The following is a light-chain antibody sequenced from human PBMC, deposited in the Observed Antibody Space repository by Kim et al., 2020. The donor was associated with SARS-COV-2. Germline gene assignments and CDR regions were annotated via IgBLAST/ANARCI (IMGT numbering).Light chain of an antibody. V-gene: IGKV3-15*01. Sequence: SVFPGERATLSCRASQSIRSNLAWYQQKPGQAPRLLIYSAATRATGIPARFSGSGSGTEFTLTISSLQSEDFAVYYCQQYSSWPLTFGGGTKVEI. CDR1: QSIRSN. CDR3: QQYSSWPLT. CDR2: SAA. J-gene: IGKJ4*01.